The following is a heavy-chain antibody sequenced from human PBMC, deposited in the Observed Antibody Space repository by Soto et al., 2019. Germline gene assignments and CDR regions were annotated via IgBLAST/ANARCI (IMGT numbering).Heavy chain of an antibody. D-gene: IGHD6-19*01. CDR2: INPNSGGT. CDR1: GYTFTDYY. CDR3: ARERPDHRQWLVNVHIGAFDI. V-gene: IGHV1-2*02. Sequence: QVQLVQSGAEVKKPGASVKVSCKASGYTFTDYYIHWVRQAPGQGLEWMGWINPNSGGTNYPQEFQGRVTMTSDTSISTVYMELSRLTSDDTAVYYCARERPDHRQWLVNVHIGAFDIWGQGTVVTVSS. J-gene: IGHJ3*02.